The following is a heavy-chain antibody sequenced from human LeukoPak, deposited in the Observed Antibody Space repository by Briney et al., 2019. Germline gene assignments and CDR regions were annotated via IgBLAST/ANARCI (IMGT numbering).Heavy chain of an antibody. CDR1: GYTFTSYY. Sequence: ASVKVSCKASGYTFTSYYMHWVRQAPGQGLEWMGWISAYNGNTNYAQKLQGRVTMTTDTSTSTAYMELRSLRSDDTAVYYCARDPLRIAAAGTYNWFDPWGQGTLVTVSS. CDR3: ARDPLRIAAAGTYNWFDP. J-gene: IGHJ5*02. D-gene: IGHD6-13*01. CDR2: ISAYNGNT. V-gene: IGHV1-18*04.